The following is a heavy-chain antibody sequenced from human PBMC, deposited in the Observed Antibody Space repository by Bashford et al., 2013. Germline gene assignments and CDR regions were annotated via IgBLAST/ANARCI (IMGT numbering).Heavy chain of an antibody. V-gene: IGHV3-33*01. CDR3: ATSGSYSGPQPY. Sequence: GGSLRLSCAASGFTFSSYGMHWVRQAPGKGLEWVAVIWYDGSNKYYADSVKGRFTISRDNSKNTLYLQMNSLRAEDTAVYYCATSGSYSGPQPYWGQGTLVTVSS. CDR2: IWYDGSNK. D-gene: IGHD1-26*01. J-gene: IGHJ4*02. CDR1: GFTFSSYG.